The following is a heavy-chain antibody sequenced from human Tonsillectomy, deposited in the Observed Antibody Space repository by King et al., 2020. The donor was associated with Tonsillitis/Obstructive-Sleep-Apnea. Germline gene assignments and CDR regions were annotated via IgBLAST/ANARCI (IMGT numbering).Heavy chain of an antibody. CDR2: INHSGST. CDR3: ATTTTVTTLGVLA. D-gene: IGHD4-11*01. V-gene: IGHV4-34*01. CDR1: GGSFSGYY. Sequence: VQLPQWGAGLLKPSETLSITCAVYGGSFSGYYWSWIRQPPGKGLEWIGEINHSGSTNYNPSLKSRVTISVDTSKNQFSLKLSSVTAADTAVYYCATTTTVTTLGVLAWGQGTLVTVSS. J-gene: IGHJ4*02.